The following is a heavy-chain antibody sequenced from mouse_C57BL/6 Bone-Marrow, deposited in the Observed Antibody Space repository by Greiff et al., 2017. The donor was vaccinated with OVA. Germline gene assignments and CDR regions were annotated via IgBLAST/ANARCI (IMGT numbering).Heavy chain of an antibody. J-gene: IGHJ2*01. D-gene: IGHD1-1*01. CDR3: ARGRYYGSSYVGY. Sequence: QVQLKQPGAELVKPGASVKLSCKASGYTFTSYWMHWVKQRPGQGLEWIGMIHPNSGSTNYNEKFKSKATLTVDKSSSTAYMQLSSLTSEDSAVYYCARGRYYGSSYVGYWGQGTTLTVSS. CDR1: GYTFTSYW. CDR2: IHPNSGST. V-gene: IGHV1-64*01.